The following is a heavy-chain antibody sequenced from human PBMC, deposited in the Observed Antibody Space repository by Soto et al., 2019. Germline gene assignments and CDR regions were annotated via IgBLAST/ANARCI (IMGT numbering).Heavy chain of an antibody. CDR3: VKDESINWYSGHFRH. CDR2: ISGSSGNI. CDR1: GFAFNSYG. V-gene: IGHV3-21*04. Sequence: GGSLRLSCEAAGFAFNSYGINWVRQAPGKGLEWVSFISGSSGNIYYGDSVKGRFAISRDNAKNSLHLQMNSLSAEDTAFYYCVKDESINWYSGHFRHWGQGTLVTVSS. D-gene: IGHD6-13*01. J-gene: IGHJ1*01.